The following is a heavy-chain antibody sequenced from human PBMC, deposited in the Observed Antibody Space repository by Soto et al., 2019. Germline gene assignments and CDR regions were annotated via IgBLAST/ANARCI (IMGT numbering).Heavy chain of an antibody. J-gene: IGHJ4*02. CDR2: MNPNSGNT. CDR1: GYTFTSYD. D-gene: IGHD3-3*01. Sequence: QVQLVQSGAEVKKPGASVKVSCKASGYTFTSYDINWVRQATGQGLEWMGWMNPNSGNTGYAQKFQGRVTMTRNTSISTAYMELSSLRSEDTAVYYCARGLSGYYDFWSGYSSAPSDFDYWGQGTLVTVSS. CDR3: ARGLSGYYDFWSGYSSAPSDFDY. V-gene: IGHV1-8*01.